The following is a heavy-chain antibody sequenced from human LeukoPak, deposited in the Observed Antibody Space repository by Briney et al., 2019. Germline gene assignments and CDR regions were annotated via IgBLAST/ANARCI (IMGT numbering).Heavy chain of an antibody. J-gene: IGHJ4*02. D-gene: IGHD3-9*01. Sequence: PGGSLRLSCAASGFTFSSYSMNWVRQAPGKGLEWVSAISGSGGSTYYADSVKGRFTISRDNSKNTLYLQMNSLRAEDTAVHYCAKHYILTGPGLFDYWGQGTLVTVSS. CDR2: ISGSGGST. V-gene: IGHV3-23*01. CDR1: GFTFSSYS. CDR3: AKHYILTGPGLFDY.